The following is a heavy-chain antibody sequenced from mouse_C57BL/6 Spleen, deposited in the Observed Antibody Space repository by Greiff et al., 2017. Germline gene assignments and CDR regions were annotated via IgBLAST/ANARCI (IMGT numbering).Heavy chain of an antibody. D-gene: IGHD1-1*01. V-gene: IGHV1-15*01. Sequence: QVQLQQSGAELVRPGASVTLSCKASGYTFTDYEMHWVKQTPVHGLEWIGAIDPETGGTAYNQKFKGKAILTADKSSSTAYMELRSLTSEDSAVYYCTRSAYYGSSYPYWYFDGWGTGTTVTVSS. CDR1: GYTFTDYE. CDR3: TRSAYYGSSYPYWYFDG. CDR2: IDPETGGT. J-gene: IGHJ1*03.